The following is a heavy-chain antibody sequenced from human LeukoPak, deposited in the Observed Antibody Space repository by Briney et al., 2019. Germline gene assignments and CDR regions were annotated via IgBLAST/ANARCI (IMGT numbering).Heavy chain of an antibody. J-gene: IGHJ4*02. D-gene: IGHD1-1*01. Sequence: SETLSLTCTVSGGSISSGGYYWSWIRQHPGKGLEWIGYIYYSGSTYYNPSLKSRVTISVDRSKNQFSLKLSSVTAADTAVYYCARLRSGTNFDYWGQGTLVTVSS. V-gene: IGHV4-31*03. CDR2: IYYSGST. CDR3: ARLRSGTNFDY. CDR1: GGSISSGGYY.